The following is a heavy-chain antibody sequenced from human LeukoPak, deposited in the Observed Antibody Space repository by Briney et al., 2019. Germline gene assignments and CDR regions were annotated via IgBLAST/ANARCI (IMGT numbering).Heavy chain of an antibody. CDR2: IYYSGST. V-gene: IGHV4-61*03. CDR3: ARAVVTGTPLSFDY. CDR1: GGSISSGGYY. Sequence: PSETLSLTCTVSGGSISSGGYYWSWIRQHPGKGLEWIGYIYYSGSTNCNPSLKSRVTMSVDTSKSHLSLSLRSVTAADTAIYYCARAVVTGTPLSFDYWGQGTLVTVSS. J-gene: IGHJ4*02. D-gene: IGHD2-21*02.